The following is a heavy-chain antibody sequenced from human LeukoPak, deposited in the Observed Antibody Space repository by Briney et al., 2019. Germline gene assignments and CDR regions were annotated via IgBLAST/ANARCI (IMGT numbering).Heavy chain of an antibody. CDR3: ARDFLWELLGCFDY. Sequence: ASVKVSCKASGYTFTGYYMHWVRQAPGQGLEWMGWINPNSGGTNYAQKFQGRVTMTRDTSISTAYMELSRLRSDDTAVYYCARDFLWELLGCFDYWGQGTLVTVSS. D-gene: IGHD1-26*01. CDR1: GYTFTGYY. V-gene: IGHV1-2*02. CDR2: INPNSGGT. J-gene: IGHJ4*02.